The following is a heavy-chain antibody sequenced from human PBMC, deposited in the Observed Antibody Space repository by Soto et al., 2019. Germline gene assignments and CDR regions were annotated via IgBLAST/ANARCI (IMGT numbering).Heavy chain of an antibody. Sequence: QVQLVQSGAEVKKPGASVKVSCKASGYTFTSYGISWVRQAPGQGLEWMGWISAYNGNTNYAQKHQGRVTMTTDTSTSTAYMALRSLSADGTAEYYCARDPGVRSDYWGQGTVVTVSS. CDR1: GYTFTSYG. CDR3: ARDPGVRSDY. CDR2: ISAYNGNT. V-gene: IGHV1-18*01. D-gene: IGHD2-15*01. J-gene: IGHJ4*02.